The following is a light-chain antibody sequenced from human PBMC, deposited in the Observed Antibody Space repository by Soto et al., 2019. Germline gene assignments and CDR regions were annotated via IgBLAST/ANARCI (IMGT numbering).Light chain of an antibody. CDR2: DSS. CDR3: QQFNSYPYT. J-gene: IGKJ2*01. V-gene: IGKV1-13*02. Sequence: AIQLTQSPSSLSASVGDSVTITCRASQGISSALAWYQQKPGKAPKLLIYDSSSLESGVPSRFSGSGSGTDFTLTISSVQPEDFATYYCQQFNSYPYTFGQGTKLEIK. CDR1: QGISSA.